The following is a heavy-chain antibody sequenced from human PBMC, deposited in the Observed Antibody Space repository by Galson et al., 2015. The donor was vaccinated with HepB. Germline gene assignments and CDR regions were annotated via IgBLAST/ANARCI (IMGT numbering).Heavy chain of an antibody. CDR2: ITNRGGRR. CDR1: GFRFNIYD. D-gene: IGHD6-6*01. V-gene: IGHV3-23*01. CDR3: AKGAYLSSYSLYGMDA. Sequence: SLRLSCAASGFRFNIYDMSWVRQAPGKGLEWVSGITNRGGRRYYAEPGKGRFTISRDNSKNTVFLQMSSLRAEYTAIYYCAKGAYLSSYSLYGMDAWGQGTTVIVSS. J-gene: IGHJ6*02.